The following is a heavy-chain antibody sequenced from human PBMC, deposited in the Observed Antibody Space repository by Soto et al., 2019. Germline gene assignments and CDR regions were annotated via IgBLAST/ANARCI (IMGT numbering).Heavy chain of an antibody. D-gene: IGHD4-17*01. CDR2: IWYDGSNK. CDR3: ATYYGDYGNWFDP. Sequence: QVQLVESGGGVVQPGRSLRLSCAASGFTFSSYGMHWVRQAPGKGLEWVAVIWYDGSNKYYADSVKGRFTISRDNSKNTLYLQMNSLRAEDTAVYYCATYYGDYGNWFDPWGQGTLVTVSS. V-gene: IGHV3-33*01. CDR1: GFTFSSYG. J-gene: IGHJ5*02.